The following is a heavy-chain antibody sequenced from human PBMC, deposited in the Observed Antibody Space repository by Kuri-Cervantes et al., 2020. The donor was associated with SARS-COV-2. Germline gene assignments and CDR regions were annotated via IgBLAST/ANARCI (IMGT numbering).Heavy chain of an antibody. D-gene: IGHD3-10*01. CDR3: VKGSAASRPYYFDS. J-gene: IGHJ4*02. V-gene: IGHV3-48*01. CDR2: ISSSSSTI. CDR1: GFTFSSYS. Sequence: GGSLRLSCAASGFTFSSYSMNWVRQAPGKGLEWVSYISSSSSTIYYADSVKGRFTISRDNSKTTLFLQMNSLRAEDTAVYHCVKGSAASRPYYFDSWGQGTLVTVSS.